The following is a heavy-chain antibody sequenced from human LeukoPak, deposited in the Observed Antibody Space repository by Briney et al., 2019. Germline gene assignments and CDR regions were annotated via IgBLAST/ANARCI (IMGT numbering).Heavy chain of an antibody. CDR1: GFTFSSYG. J-gene: IGHJ6*03. CDR2: IWYDGSNK. D-gene: IGHD2-2*02. Sequence: QSGGSLRLSCAASGFTFSSYGVHWVRQAPGKGLEWVAVIWYDGSNKYYADSVKGRFTISRDNSKNTLYLQMNSLRAEDTAVYYCAKDAHDIVVVPAAIPHYYYMDVWGKGTTATVSS. V-gene: IGHV3-33*06. CDR3: AKDAHDIVVVPAAIPHYYYMDV.